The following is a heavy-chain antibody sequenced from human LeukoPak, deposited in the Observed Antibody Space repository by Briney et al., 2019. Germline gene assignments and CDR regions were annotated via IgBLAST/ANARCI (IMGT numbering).Heavy chain of an antibody. CDR1: GFTFNNYA. CDR2: ISSSAGSA. Sequence: PGGSLRLSCEVSGFTFNNYAMNWVRQAPGQGLEWVSSISSSAGSAVYGDSVKGRFTISRVNAENTLYLQMNSLRADDTAIYYCAKDQRSGEYNYGWGPFDIWGQGTMVTVS. J-gene: IGHJ3*02. D-gene: IGHD5-18*01. V-gene: IGHV3-23*01. CDR3: AKDQRSGEYNYGWGPFDI.